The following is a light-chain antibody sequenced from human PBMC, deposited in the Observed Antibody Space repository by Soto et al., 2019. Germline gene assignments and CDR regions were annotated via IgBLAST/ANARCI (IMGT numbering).Light chain of an antibody. CDR1: SSDVGSYNY. CDR2: DVS. J-gene: IGLJ3*02. Sequence: QSALTQPASVSGSPGQSITISCTGTSSDVGSYNYVSWYQQYPGKAPKLMIYDVSNRPSGVSYRFSGSKSGNTASLTISGLQAEDEADYYCSSYTTSSTHAVFGVRTKLTVL. V-gene: IGLV2-14*01. CDR3: SSYTTSSTHAV.